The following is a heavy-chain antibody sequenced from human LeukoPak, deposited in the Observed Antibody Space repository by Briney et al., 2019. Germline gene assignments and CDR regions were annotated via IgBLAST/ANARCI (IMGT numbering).Heavy chain of an antibody. CDR1: GYTFTGYH. CDR2: INPNSGGT. Sequence: ASLKVSCKASGYTFTGYHMHWVRQAPGQGLEWMGWINPNSGGTNYAQKFQGRVTMTRDTSISTAYMELSRLRSDDTAVYYCARAHGYCSGGSCYRSPYYYYYMDVWGKGTTVTVSS. D-gene: IGHD2-15*01. J-gene: IGHJ6*03. CDR3: ARAHGYCSGGSCYRSPYYYYYMDV. V-gene: IGHV1-2*02.